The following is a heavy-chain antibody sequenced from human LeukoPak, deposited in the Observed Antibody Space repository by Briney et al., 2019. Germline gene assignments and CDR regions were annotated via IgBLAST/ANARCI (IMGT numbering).Heavy chain of an antibody. Sequence: GGSLRLSCAASGFIFSGYNMNWLRQAPGRGLEWVSYISGASSGIYYADSVKGRFTISRENAKNSLYLQMHSLRDEDTAVYYCARRGDYFDYWGQGTLVTVSS. J-gene: IGHJ4*02. CDR3: ARRGDYFDY. CDR1: GFIFSGYN. V-gene: IGHV3-48*02. CDR2: ISGASSGI.